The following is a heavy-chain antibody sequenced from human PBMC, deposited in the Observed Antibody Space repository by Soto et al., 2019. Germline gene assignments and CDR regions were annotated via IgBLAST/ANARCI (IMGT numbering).Heavy chain of an antibody. CDR2: ISTYSGDT. D-gene: IGHD5-12*01. CDR3: ARHHGPTTSENWFDP. Sequence: ASVKVSCKASGYTFFTYDISWVRQAPGQGLEWMGWISTYSGDTKYAQKFQGRVAMTTDTSTTTAYLELRSLRSDDTAVYYCARHHGPTTSENWFDPWGQGTLVTVSS. V-gene: IGHV1-18*01. J-gene: IGHJ5*02. CDR1: GYTFFTYD.